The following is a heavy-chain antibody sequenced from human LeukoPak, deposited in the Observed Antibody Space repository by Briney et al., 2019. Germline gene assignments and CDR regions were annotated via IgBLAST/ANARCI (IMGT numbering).Heavy chain of an antibody. Sequence: GGSLRLSWAASGFTFDDYALHWVRQGPGQGLEWVSLINGDGDGTNYADSVKGRFTISRDNSKNSLYLQMNSLRPEDTAMYYCAKVARMGLVRGRFGLDVWGQGTTVTVAS. CDR1: GFTFDDYA. V-gene: IGHV3-43*02. D-gene: IGHD3-10*01. CDR3: AKVARMGLVRGRFGLDV. J-gene: IGHJ6*02. CDR2: INGDGDGT.